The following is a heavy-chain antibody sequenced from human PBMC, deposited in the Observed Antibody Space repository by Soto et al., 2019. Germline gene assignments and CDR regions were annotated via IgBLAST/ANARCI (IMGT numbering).Heavy chain of an antibody. CDR2: INTYNGNT. CDR3: ARDLDF. Sequence: QVQLVQSAAEVKKPGASVKVSCKASGYTFTNYGITWVRQAPGQGLEWMGWINTYNGNTNFVQKFQGRVTMTTDTATTTAYMELRSLRSDDTAVYYCARDLDFWGQGALVGVSS. V-gene: IGHV1-18*01. J-gene: IGHJ4*02. CDR1: GYTFTNYG.